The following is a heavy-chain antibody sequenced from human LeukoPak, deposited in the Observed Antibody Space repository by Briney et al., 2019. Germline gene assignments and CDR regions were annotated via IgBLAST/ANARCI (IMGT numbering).Heavy chain of an antibody. CDR2: IYYSGST. V-gene: IGHV4-59*12. D-gene: IGHD3-10*01. J-gene: IGHJ4*02. CDR1: GGSISSYY. Sequence: SETLSLTCTVSGGSISSYYWSWIRQPPGKGLEWIGYIYYSGSTNYNPSLKSRVTISVDTSKNQFSLKLSSVTAADTAVYYCARSLYYGSGRFDYWGQGTLVTVSS. CDR3: ARSLYYGSGRFDY.